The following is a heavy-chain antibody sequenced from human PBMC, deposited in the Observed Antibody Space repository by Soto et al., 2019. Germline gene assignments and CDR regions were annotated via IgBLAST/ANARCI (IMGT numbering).Heavy chain of an antibody. D-gene: IGHD2-8*01. V-gene: IGHV3-30*04. CDR1: EFTFNRHA. CDR3: ASVSGHVYATLHGPFDY. CDR2: ISHDGRIK. Sequence: QVQLVESGGGVVQPGRSLRLSCAASEFTFNRHAMHLVRQAPGKGLERVAVISHDGRIKYYADSMKGRFTISRDNSMNTLDLHMNSLSAADKAIYFCASVSGHVYATLHGPFDYCGQGTLVTVAS. J-gene: IGHJ4*02.